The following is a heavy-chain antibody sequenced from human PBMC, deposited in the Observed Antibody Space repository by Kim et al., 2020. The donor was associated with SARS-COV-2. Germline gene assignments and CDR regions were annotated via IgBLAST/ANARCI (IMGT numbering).Heavy chain of an antibody. Sequence: LKSRVTISVDTSKNQFSLKLSSVTAADTAVYYCARTSLEWLFGDTGGMDVWGQGTTVTVSS. J-gene: IGHJ6*02. V-gene: IGHV4-30-2*05. CDR3: ARTSLEWLFGDTGGMDV. D-gene: IGHD3-3*01.